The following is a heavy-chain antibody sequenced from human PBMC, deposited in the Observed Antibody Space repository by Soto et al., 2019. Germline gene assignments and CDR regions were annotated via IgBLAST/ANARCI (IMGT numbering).Heavy chain of an antibody. CDR2: IIPIFGTA. CDR1: GGTFSSYA. J-gene: IGHJ6*02. CDR3: ARDTAALVLGYYGMDV. D-gene: IGHD2-15*01. V-gene: IGHV1-69*06. Sequence: SVKVSCKASGGTFSSYAISWERQAPGQGLEWMGGIIPIFGTANYAQKFQGRVTITADKSTSTAYMELSSLRSEDTAVYYCARDTAALVLGYYGMDVWGQGTTVTVSS.